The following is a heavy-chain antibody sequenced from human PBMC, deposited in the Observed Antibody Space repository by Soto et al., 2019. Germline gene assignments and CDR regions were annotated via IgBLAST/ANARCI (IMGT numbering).Heavy chain of an antibody. CDR1: GGSISSYY. J-gene: IGHJ5*02. Sequence: SETLSLTCTVSGGSISSYYWSWIRQPPGKGLEWIGYIYYSGSTNYNPSLKSRVTISVDTSKNQFSLKLSSVTAADTAVYYCARGSPCNYVWGSYRYNWFDPWGQGTLVTVSS. CDR3: ARGSPCNYVWGSYRYNWFDP. D-gene: IGHD3-16*02. V-gene: IGHV4-59*01. CDR2: IYYSGST.